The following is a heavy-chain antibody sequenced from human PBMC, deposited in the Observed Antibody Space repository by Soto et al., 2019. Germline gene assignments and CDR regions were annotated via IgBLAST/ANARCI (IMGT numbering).Heavy chain of an antibody. CDR3: ASGDRGAFDI. D-gene: IGHD3-10*01. CDR1: GFTFSYYW. J-gene: IGHJ3*02. CDR2: IHSDGSST. Sequence: EVQLVESGGGLVQPGESLRLSCVASGFTFSYYWMHWVRQGPGKGLVWVSRIHSDGSSTTYADSVKGRFTISRDNAKNKLYLQMYSLGAEDTAVYYCASGDRGAFDIWGQGTVVTVSS. V-gene: IGHV3-74*01.